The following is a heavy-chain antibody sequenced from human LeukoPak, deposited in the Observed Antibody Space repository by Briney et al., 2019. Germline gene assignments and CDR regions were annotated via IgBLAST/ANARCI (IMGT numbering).Heavy chain of an antibody. V-gene: IGHV1-46*01. CDR2: INPSGGST. Sequence: ASVKVSCKASGYTFTSYYMHWVRQAPGQGLEWMGIINPSGGSTSYAQKFQGRVTMTRDTSPSTVYMELSSLRSEDTAVYYCARASDTYYYDSSGYSTGGFDYWGQGTLVTVSS. J-gene: IGHJ4*02. CDR1: GYTFTSYY. CDR3: ARASDTYYYDSSGYSTGGFDY. D-gene: IGHD3-22*01.